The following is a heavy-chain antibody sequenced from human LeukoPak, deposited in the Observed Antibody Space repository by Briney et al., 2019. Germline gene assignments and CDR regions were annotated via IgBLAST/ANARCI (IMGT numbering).Heavy chain of an antibody. CDR2: IKQDGSEK. CDR1: GFTFSSYW. Sequence: GGSLRLSCAASGFTFSSYWMNWVRQAPGKGLEWVANIKQDGSEKYYVDSVKGRFTISRDNAKNSLYLQMNSLRAEDTAVYYCASHPTPGIAAAGTFNYWGQGTLVTVSS. V-gene: IGHV3-7*03. CDR3: ASHPTPGIAAAGTFNY. J-gene: IGHJ4*02. D-gene: IGHD6-13*01.